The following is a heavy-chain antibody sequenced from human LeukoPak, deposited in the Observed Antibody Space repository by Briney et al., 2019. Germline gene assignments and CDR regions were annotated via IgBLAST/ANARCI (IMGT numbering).Heavy chain of an antibody. V-gene: IGHV1-8*01. CDR3: ARAPFAWLTFSDNWFDP. CDR2: MNTNSGNT. CDR1: GYTFTSYD. Sequence: ASVKVSCKASGYTFTSYDSNWVRQAAGQGGEWMGWMNTNSGNTGYPQKFQGRVTMTRNTSISTAYMELRSLRSEDTAVYYCARAPFAWLTFSDNWFDPWGQGTLVTVSS. J-gene: IGHJ5*02. D-gene: IGHD2/OR15-2a*01.